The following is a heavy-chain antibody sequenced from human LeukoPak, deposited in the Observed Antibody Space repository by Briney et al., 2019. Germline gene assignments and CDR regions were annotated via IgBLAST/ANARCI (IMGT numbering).Heavy chain of an antibody. V-gene: IGHV1-46*03. J-gene: IGHJ5*02. D-gene: IGHD2-21*01. Sequence: ASVKVSCKASGYTFTSNHIHWVRQAPGQGLEWMGVINPGGGSTSNAQSFQGRLIMTRDRSTNTVYMELSSLRSEDTAVYYCARAIKSYCGGDCYSGWFGPWGQGTPVTVSS. CDR2: INPGGGST. CDR1: GYTFTSNH. CDR3: ARAIKSYCGGDCYSGWFGP.